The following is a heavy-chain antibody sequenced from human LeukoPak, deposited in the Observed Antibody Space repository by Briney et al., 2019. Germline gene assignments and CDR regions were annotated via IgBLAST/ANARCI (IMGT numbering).Heavy chain of an antibody. CDR3: ARYNGPNYYTYYMDV. V-gene: IGHV4-4*09. CDR2: IYPGGSA. CDR1: GGSIRTYY. J-gene: IGHJ6*03. Sequence: SETLSLTCTVSGGSIRTYYWSWIRQPPGKGLEWLGYIYPGGSAKYITSLESRVSISVDTSKNQFSLKLFSVTAADAAVYYCARYNGPNYYTYYMDVWGLGTTVTVSS. D-gene: IGHD2-8*01.